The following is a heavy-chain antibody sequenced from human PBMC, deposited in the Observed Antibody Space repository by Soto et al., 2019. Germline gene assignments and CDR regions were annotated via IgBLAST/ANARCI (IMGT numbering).Heavy chain of an antibody. CDR3: ANDLGSGSYLFDAFDI. Sequence: QGQLVESGGGVVQPGRSLRLSCAASGFTFSNYGMHWVRQAPGKGLPWVAVISYEGSNKYYADSVKGRFTISRDNSKNTLYLQMNGLRAEDTAVYYCANDLGSGSYLFDAFDIWGQGTMVTVSS. V-gene: IGHV3-30*18. CDR2: ISYEGSNK. D-gene: IGHD1-26*01. J-gene: IGHJ3*02. CDR1: GFTFSNYG.